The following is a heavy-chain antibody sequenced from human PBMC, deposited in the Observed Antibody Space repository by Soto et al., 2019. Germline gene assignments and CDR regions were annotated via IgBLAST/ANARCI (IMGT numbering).Heavy chain of an antibody. D-gene: IGHD6-19*01. V-gene: IGHV4-34*01. CDR2: INHSGST. Sequence: SETLSLTCAVYGGSFSGYYWSWIRQPPGKGLEWIGEINHSGSTNYNPSLKSRVTISVDTSKNQLSLKLSSVTAADTAMYYCARGGNGWYQDYWGQGTLVTVSS. CDR3: ARGGNGWYQDY. J-gene: IGHJ4*02. CDR1: GGSFSGYY.